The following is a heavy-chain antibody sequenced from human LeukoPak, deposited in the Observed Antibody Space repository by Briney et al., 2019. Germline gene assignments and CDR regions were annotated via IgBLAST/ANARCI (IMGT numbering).Heavy chain of an antibody. J-gene: IGHJ5*02. CDR1: GFTFSSYS. CDR2: ISSSSSYI. D-gene: IGHD4-11*01. CDR3: ARGTTGFDP. V-gene: IGHV3-21*01. Sequence: GGSLRLSCAASGFTFSSYSMNWVRQAPGKGLEWVSSISSSSSYIHYADSVKGRFTISRDNAKNSLYLQMNSLRAEDTAVYYCARGTTGFDPWGQGTLVTVSS.